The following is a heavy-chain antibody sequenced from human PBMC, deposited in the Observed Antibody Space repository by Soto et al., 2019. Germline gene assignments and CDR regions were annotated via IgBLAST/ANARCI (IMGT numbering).Heavy chain of an antibody. D-gene: IGHD6-13*01. J-gene: IGHJ4*02. CDR3: AKGTVIAAGIFDS. CDR1: GFRFSNYW. Sequence: GSLRLSCAASGFRFSNYWMNWVRQAPGKGLEWLANIKEDGSERYYVDSVKGRFTITRDNAKDSLYLQMNSVRAEDTAVYYCAKGTVIAAGIFDSWGQGTLVTVSS. V-gene: IGHV3-7*05. CDR2: IKEDGSER.